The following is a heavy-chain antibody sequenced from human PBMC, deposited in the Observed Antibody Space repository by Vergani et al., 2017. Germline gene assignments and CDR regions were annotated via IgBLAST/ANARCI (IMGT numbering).Heavy chain of an antibody. CDR2: VNQDGSEI. D-gene: IGHD2/OR15-2a*01. CDR1: GFTFTNYW. J-gene: IGHJ4*02. V-gene: IGHV3-7*03. CDR3: AREERSNTSPFVGD. Sequence: EVQLVNSGGGFVQPGESLRLSCEVSGFTFTNYWMSWVRQAPGKGLEWVADVNQDGSEINYLDSVKGRFIISRDNSKNTVYLQMNSLKAEDRATYYCAREERSNTSPFVGDWGQGTLVAV.